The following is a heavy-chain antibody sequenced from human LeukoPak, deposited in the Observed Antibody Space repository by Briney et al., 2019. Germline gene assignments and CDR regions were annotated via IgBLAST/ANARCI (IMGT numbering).Heavy chain of an antibody. Sequence: GGSLRLSCVASGFTFTNYAMSWVRQAPGQGLEWVAGITAGGGSIYYADSVKGRFTISTDNSKNTLYLQMNSLRVEDMAIYYCAKDSFSSCNCSDYWGHGTLVTVSS. V-gene: IGHV3-23*01. CDR3: AKDSFSSCNCSDY. CDR2: ITAGGGSI. J-gene: IGHJ4*01. CDR1: GFTFTNYA.